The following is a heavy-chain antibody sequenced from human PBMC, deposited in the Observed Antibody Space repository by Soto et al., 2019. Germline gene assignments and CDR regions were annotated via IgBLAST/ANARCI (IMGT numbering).Heavy chain of an antibody. Sequence: SVKVSCKASGGTFSSYAVSWVRQAPGQGLEWMGGIIPIFGTANYAQKFQGRVTITADESTSTAYMELSSLRSEDTAVYYCARDGYCSSTSCSLYGMDVWGQGTTVTVSS. CDR3: ARDGYCSSTSCSLYGMDV. J-gene: IGHJ6*02. CDR1: GGTFSSYA. CDR2: IIPIFGTA. D-gene: IGHD2-2*03. V-gene: IGHV1-69*13.